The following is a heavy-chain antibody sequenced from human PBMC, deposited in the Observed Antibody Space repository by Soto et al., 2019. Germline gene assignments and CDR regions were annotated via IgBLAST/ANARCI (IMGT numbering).Heavy chain of an antibody. CDR2: INPSSGGT. J-gene: IGHJ6*03. CDR1: GYTFTGYY. D-gene: IGHD3-10*01. CDR3: ARGEGFGEWGHYYMDV. Sequence: ASVKVSCKASGYTFTGYYMHWVRQAPGQGLEWMGWINPSSGGTNYAQKFQGWVTMTRDTSISTAYMELSRLRSDDTAVYYCARGEGFGEWGHYYMDVWGKGTTVTVSS. V-gene: IGHV1-2*04.